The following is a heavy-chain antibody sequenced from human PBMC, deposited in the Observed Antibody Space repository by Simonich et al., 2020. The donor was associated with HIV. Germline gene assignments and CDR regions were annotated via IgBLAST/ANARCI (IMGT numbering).Heavy chain of an antibody. CDR2: IIPILGIA. D-gene: IGHD3-16*01. CDR3: ASLGAPHAFDI. J-gene: IGHJ3*02. CDR1: GGTSSSFA. V-gene: IGHV1-69*09. Sequence: QVQLVQSGAEVKKPGSSVKVSCKASGGTSSSFAISWVRQSPGQGLEWRGGIIPILGIANYAQKCQGRVTITADKSTITAYMELSSLRSEDTAVYFCASLGAPHAFDIWGQGTMVTVSS.